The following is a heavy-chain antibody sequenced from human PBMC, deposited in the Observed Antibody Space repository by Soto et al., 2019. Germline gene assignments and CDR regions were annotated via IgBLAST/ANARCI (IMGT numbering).Heavy chain of an antibody. CDR2: IYYSGST. V-gene: IGHV4-39*01. CDR1: GGSISTSSYY. CDR3: ANPGWGATFDYYYYGMDV. J-gene: IGHJ6*02. Sequence: SETLSLTLTGSGGSISTSSYYWRSMHQPPGMGLEWIGSIYYSGSTYYNPSLKSRVTISVDTSKNQFSLKLSSVTAADTAVYYCANPGWGATFDYYYYGMDVWGQGTTVT. D-gene: IGHD1-26*01.